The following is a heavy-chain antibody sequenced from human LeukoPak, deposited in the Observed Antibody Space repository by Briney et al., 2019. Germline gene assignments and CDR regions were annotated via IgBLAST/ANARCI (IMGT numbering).Heavy chain of an antibody. J-gene: IGHJ4*02. D-gene: IGHD6-25*01. CDR2: MSYDGSYK. Sequence: PGGSLRLSCAASGFTFSSYGMHWVRQAPGKGLEWVSFMSYDGSYKYYADSVKGRFTISRDTSKNTLYLQMNSLRAEDTAVYYRTKDSSGAIDYWGQGTLVTVSS. CDR3: TKDSSGAIDY. V-gene: IGHV3-30*18. CDR1: GFTFSSYG.